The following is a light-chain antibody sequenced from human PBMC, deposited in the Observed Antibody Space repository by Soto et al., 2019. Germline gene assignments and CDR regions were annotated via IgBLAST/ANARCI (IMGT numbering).Light chain of an antibody. CDR3: QPYGRSPT. CDR2: GAS. Sequence: EIVLTQSPGTLSLFPGERATLSCRASQSLSTRYLAWYQQKPGQAPRLLIYGASSRATGIPDRFSGSGSGTHFTLTIRRLEPEDFALYYFQPYGRSPTFGQPTRLEMK. CDR1: QSLSTRY. V-gene: IGKV3-20*01. J-gene: IGKJ5*01.